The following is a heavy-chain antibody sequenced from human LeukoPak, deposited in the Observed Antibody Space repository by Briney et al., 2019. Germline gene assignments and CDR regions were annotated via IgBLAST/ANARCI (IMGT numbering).Heavy chain of an antibody. CDR3: ARDVAPIDY. CDR2: ISSSGSAI. J-gene: IGHJ4*02. V-gene: IGHV3-48*03. CDR1: GFTFSSYE. Sequence: GGSLRLSCAASGFTFSSYEMNWVRQAPGKGLEWVSYISSSGSAIYYADSMKGRFTISRDKAKNSLYLQMNSLRAEDTAVYYCARDVAPIDYWGQGTLVTVSS.